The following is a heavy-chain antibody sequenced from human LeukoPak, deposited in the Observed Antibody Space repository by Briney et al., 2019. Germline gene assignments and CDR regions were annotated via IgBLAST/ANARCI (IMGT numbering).Heavy chain of an antibody. CDR3: ARGVYDLSGYYYYGMDV. Sequence: SETLSLTCSVSGGSIGSGIYSWSWIRQPPGKGLEWIGYIFHTGSTSYNPSLKSRVTISVDTSKNQFSLKLSSVTAADTAVYYCARGVYDLSGYYYYGMDVWGQGTTVTVSS. D-gene: IGHD5/OR15-5a*01. J-gene: IGHJ6*02. CDR2: IFHTGST. V-gene: IGHV4-30-2*01. CDR1: GGSIGSGIYS.